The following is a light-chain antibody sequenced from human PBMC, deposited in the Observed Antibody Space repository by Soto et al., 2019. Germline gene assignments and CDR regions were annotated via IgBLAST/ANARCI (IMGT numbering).Light chain of an antibody. V-gene: IGLV2-23*01. CDR2: EGT. CDR1: NSNVGSYNL. CDR3: CSYAGSSTVV. Sequence: QSALTQPASVSGSPGQSITISCTGTNSNVGSYNLVSWYQQHPGKAPKLMICEGTKRPSGVSDRFSGSKSGNTASLTISGLQAEDEADYYCCSYAGSSTVVFGGGTKVTVL. J-gene: IGLJ2*01.